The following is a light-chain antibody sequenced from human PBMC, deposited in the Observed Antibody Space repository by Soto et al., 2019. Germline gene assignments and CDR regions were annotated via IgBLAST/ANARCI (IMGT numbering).Light chain of an antibody. Sequence: EIVLTQSPGTLSLSPGERATLSCRASQSVSSNYLAWYQQKPGQAPRLLIYAASSRATDIPDRYSGSRSGRDFTLTISRLEPEDSAVYSCQQYGTSPHTFGQGTKLEIK. CDR3: QQYGTSPHT. J-gene: IGKJ2*01. V-gene: IGKV3-20*01. CDR1: QSVSSNY. CDR2: AAS.